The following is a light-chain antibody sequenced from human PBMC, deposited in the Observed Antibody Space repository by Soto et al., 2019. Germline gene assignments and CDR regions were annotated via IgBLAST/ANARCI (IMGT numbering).Light chain of an antibody. J-gene: IGKJ2*01. CDR1: QNIVSW. V-gene: IGKV1-5*01. Sequence: DIQMTQSPSTLSASVGDRVTITCRASQNIVSWLAWYQQKPGKAPKLLIYDASSLQSGVPSRFSGSGSETEFTLTISSLQPDDFATYYCQQYSSFPYTFGQGTKLEIK. CDR2: DAS. CDR3: QQYSSFPYT.